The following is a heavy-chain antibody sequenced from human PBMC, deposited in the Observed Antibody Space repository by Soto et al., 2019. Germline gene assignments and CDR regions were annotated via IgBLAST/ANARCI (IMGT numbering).Heavy chain of an antibody. J-gene: IGHJ4*02. Sequence: SETLSLTCTVSGGSISSGGYYWSWIRQHPGKGLEWIGYIYYSGSTYYNPSLKSRVTISVDTSKNQFSLKLSSVTAADTAVYYCARHVLSVTGATNYFDYWGQGTLVTVSS. V-gene: IGHV4-39*01. CDR3: ARHVLSVTGATNYFDY. CDR1: GGSISSGGYY. D-gene: IGHD1-20*01. CDR2: IYYSGST.